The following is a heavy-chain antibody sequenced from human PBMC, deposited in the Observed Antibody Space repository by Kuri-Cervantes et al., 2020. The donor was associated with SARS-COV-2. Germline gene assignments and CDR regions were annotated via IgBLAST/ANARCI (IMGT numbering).Heavy chain of an antibody. J-gene: IGHJ4*02. V-gene: IGHV3-21*01. D-gene: IGHD4-17*01. CDR3: ARGVGYGDYTFNY. Sequence: GGFLRPSCAASGFTLRSYSMNWVRQAPGKGLEWVSSISSSSSYIYYADSVKGRFTIPRDNAKNSLYLQMNSLRAEDTAVYYCARGVGYGDYTFNYWGQGTLVTVSS. CDR2: ISSSSSYI. CDR1: GFTLRSYS.